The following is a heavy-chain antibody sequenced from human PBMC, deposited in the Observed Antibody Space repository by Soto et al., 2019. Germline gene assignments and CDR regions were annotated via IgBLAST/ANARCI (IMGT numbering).Heavy chain of an antibody. J-gene: IGHJ5*02. Sequence: ASVKVSCKASGYSFTNNDVTWVRQATGQGLEWMGWMNPGSGDTGYAQKFQGRVTMTRDISIATAYMELSSLRSDDTAIYYCARMATFGSLNWFDPWGQGTLVTVS. CDR1: GYSFTNND. D-gene: IGHD3-16*01. V-gene: IGHV1-8*01. CDR3: ARMATFGSLNWFDP. CDR2: MNPGSGDT.